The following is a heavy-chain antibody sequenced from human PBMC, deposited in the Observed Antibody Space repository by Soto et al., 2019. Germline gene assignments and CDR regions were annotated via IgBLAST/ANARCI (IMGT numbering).Heavy chain of an antibody. CDR1: GGTFSSYA. J-gene: IGHJ2*01. V-gene: IGHV1-69*01. CDR2: TIPIFGTA. D-gene: IGHD6-19*01. CDR3: ASLMAGPGDWYFAL. Sequence: VQLVQSGDEVKKPWSSVKVTCKASGGTFSSYAISWVRQAPGQGLEWMGGTIPIFGTANYAQKFQGRVTITADESTSTAYMELSSLRSEDTAVYYCASLMAGPGDWYFALWFRGTLVTVSS.